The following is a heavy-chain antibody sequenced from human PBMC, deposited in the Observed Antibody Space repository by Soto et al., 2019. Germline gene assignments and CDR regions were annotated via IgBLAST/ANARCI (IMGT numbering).Heavy chain of an antibody. D-gene: IGHD1-1*01. CDR2: IKSKNDGGAA. CDR1: GFMFSSAW. CDR3: VEGWNDF. Sequence: EVQVVESGGDLVEPGGSLRLSCVTSGFMFSSAWMSWVRQGPGKGLEWVARIKSKNDGGAADYAAPVNVRFSISRDDSKRTVYLQMNSLRAEDTALYYCVEGWNDFWGQGTLVTVSS. V-gene: IGHV3-15*01. J-gene: IGHJ4*02.